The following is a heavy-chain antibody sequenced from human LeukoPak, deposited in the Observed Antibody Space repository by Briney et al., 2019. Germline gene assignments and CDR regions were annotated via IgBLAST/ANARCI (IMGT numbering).Heavy chain of an antibody. CDR3: ARVDYYDSSGYYWYFDL. V-gene: IGHV4-61*02. CDR1: GGSISSGSYY. CDR2: IYTSGST. J-gene: IGHJ2*01. D-gene: IGHD3-22*01. Sequence: TLSLTCTVSGGSISSGSYYWSWIRQPAGKGLEWIGRIYTSGSTNYNPSLKSRVAISVDTSKNQFSLKLSSVTAADTAVYYCARVDYYDSSGYYWYFDLWGRGTLVTVSS.